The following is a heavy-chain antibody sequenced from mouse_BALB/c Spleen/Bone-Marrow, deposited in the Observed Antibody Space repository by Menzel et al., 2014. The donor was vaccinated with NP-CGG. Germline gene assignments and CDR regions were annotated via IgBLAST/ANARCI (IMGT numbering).Heavy chain of an antibody. D-gene: IGHD1-1*01. J-gene: IGHJ3*01. CDR3: DRYSYGSSLFAY. CDR2: IDPANGNT. Sequence: EGQLKRPRADLGKAGRSATLACTASGFNIKGTYMHWVKQRPEQGLEWIGRIDPANGNTKYDPKFQGKATITVYTSFIRASLQLTSLTSAATVVSYCDRYSYGSSLFAYWGQGTLVTVSA. CDR1: GFNIKGTY. V-gene: IGHV14-3*02.